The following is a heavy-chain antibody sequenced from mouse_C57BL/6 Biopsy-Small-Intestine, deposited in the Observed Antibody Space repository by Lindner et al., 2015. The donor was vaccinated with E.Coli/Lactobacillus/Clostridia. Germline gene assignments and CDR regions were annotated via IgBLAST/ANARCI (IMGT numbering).Heavy chain of an antibody. Sequence: SVKVSCKASGYTFTSYAMHWVRQAPGQRLEWMGWINAGNGNTKYSQKFQGRVTITRDTSASTAYMELSSLRSEDTAVYYCARDVWEPDAFDIWGQGTMVTVSS. CDR2: INAGNGNT. J-gene: IGHJ3*01. CDR1: GYTFTSYA. D-gene: IGHD2-3*01. CDR3: ARDVWEPDAFDI. V-gene: IGHV1-84*02.